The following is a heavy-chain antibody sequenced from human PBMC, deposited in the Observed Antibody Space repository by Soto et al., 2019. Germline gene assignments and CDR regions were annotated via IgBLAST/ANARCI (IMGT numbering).Heavy chain of an antibody. V-gene: IGHV4-59*01. Sequence: LCRMVNRSGGSLTVDLGSCFRPPHGRGLEWIGYIYYAGNTLYTPSLNNRVTISVDTSKNQFSLELSSVTAADTAVYYFQTHEGVTNLRNGMGVWLQGTTVLFFS. J-gene: IGHJ6*01. CDR1: GGSLTVDL. D-gene: IGHD4-4*01. CDR3: QTHEGVTNLRNGMGV. CDR2: IYYAGNT.